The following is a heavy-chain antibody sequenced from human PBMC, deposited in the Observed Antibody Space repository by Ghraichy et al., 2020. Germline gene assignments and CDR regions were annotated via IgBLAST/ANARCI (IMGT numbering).Heavy chain of an antibody. CDR3: ARDRINVIPEAMYDF. D-gene: IGHD3-22*01. CDR1: GFTVIDYA. CDR2: ISGIGDEI. Sequence: GSLNISCVTSGFTVIDYATSWVRQVPGKGLEWVSTISGIGDEIYYADSVKGRFTISRDNSKNTVYLQMKSLRAEDTAVYFCARDRINVIPEAMYDFWGQGTQVTVSS. V-gene: IGHV3-23*01. J-gene: IGHJ4*02.